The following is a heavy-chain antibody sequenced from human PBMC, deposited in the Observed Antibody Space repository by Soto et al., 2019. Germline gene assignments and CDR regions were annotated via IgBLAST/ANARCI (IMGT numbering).Heavy chain of an antibody. CDR2: INHSGST. CDR1: GGSFSGYD. CDR3: ARGCYDFWSGYYIGVGYYYYYMDV. V-gene: IGHV4-34*01. D-gene: IGHD3-3*01. J-gene: IGHJ6*03. Sequence: SETLSLTGAVYGGSFSGYDWSWIRQPPGKGLEWIGEINHSGSTNYNPSLKSRVTISVDTSKNQFSLKLSSVTAADTAVYYCARGCYDFWSGYYIGVGYYYYYMDVWGKGTTVTVSS.